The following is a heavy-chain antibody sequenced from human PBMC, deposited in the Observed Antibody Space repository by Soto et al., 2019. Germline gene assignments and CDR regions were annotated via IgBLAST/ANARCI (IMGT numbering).Heavy chain of an antibody. CDR2: IWYDGSNK. V-gene: IGHV3-33*01. Sequence: GGSLRLSCAASGFTFSSYGMHWVRQAPGKGLEWVAVIWYDGSNKYYADSVKGRFTISRDNSKNTLYLQMNSLRAEDTAVYYSAREGYLEMATISAFDIWGQGTMVTVSS. CDR3: AREGYLEMATISAFDI. J-gene: IGHJ3*02. CDR1: GFTFSSYG. D-gene: IGHD5-12*01.